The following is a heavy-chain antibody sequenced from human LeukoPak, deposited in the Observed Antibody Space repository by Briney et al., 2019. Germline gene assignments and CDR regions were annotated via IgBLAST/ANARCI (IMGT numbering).Heavy chain of an antibody. CDR2: ISGSGGTT. CDR3: AREATLVHDYFAY. D-gene: IGHD4-23*01. Sequence: GGSLTLSCAASGFTFSSYAMSWVRQPPGKGLEWVGAISGSGGTTYYPDSVKGRFSISRENSKNTLYLQRNSLRTEDTAVYYCAREATLVHDYFAYWGQGTLVTASS. CDR1: GFTFSSYA. V-gene: IGHV3-23*01. J-gene: IGHJ4*02.